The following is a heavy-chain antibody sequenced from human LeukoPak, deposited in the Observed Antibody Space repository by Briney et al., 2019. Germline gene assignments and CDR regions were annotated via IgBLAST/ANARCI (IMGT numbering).Heavy chain of an antibody. CDR3: AKGSGGSCHSATDY. CDR1: GFSFSSCA. Sequence: GGSLRLSCAASGFSFSSCAMNWVRQAPGKGLEWVSVICGSSSSTYYVDSVEGRFTISRDNSKNTLYLQMNSLRAEDTAIYYCAKGSGGSCHSATDYWGQGTLVTVSS. CDR2: ICGSSSST. J-gene: IGHJ4*02. D-gene: IGHD2-15*01. V-gene: IGHV3-23*01.